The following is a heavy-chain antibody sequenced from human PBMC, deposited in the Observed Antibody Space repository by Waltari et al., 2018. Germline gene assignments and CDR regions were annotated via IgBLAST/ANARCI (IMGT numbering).Heavy chain of an antibody. Sequence: GKGLEWMGLVDPEDGETIYAEKFQGRVTITADTSTDTAYMELSSLRSEDTAVYYCATVGAIFGVVGRDYWGQGTLVTVSS. J-gene: IGHJ4*02. CDR3: ATVGAIFGVVGRDY. D-gene: IGHD3-3*01. V-gene: IGHV1-69-2*01. CDR2: VDPEDGET.